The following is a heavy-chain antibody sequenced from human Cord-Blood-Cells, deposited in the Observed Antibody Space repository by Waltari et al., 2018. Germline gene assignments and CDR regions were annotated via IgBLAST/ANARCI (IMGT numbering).Heavy chain of an antibody. J-gene: IGHJ4*02. D-gene: IGHD3-10*01. CDR1: GFPFSRYA. Sequence: EVQLLDAGGCLVQYGGSLSLFCAASGFPFSRYAMSWVRQAPGKGLEWVSAISGIGGSTYSAVSVKGRFTISRDNSKNALYLQMNSLRAEDTAVYYCAKDRDGLFDYWGQGTLVTVSS. CDR2: ISGIGGST. V-gene: IGHV3-23*01. CDR3: AKDRDGLFDY.